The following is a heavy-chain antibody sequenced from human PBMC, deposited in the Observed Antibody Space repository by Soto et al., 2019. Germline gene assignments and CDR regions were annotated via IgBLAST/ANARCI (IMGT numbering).Heavy chain of an antibody. CDR2: IYYSGST. CDR1: GGSISSYY. V-gene: IGHV4-59*01. J-gene: IGHJ2*01. D-gene: IGHD4-4*01. CDR3: AGAPSSNYVGWSCDL. Sequence: QVQLQESGPGLVKPSETLSLTCTVSGGSISSYYWSWIRQPPGKGLEWIGYIYYSGSTNYNPSLKSRVTISVDTSKSQFSLKLSSVTAAATAVYYCAGAPSSNYVGWSCDLWGRGTLVTVSS.